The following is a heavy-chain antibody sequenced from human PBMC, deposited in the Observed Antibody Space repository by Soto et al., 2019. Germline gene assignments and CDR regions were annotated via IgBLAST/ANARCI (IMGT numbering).Heavy chain of an antibody. CDR2: ISSSGSTI. J-gene: IGHJ3*02. D-gene: IGHD2-2*01. V-gene: IGHV3-11*01. CDR1: GFTFSDYY. CDR3: ASGRRSYNLGYCSSTSCYDAFDI. Sequence: GGSLRLSCAASGFTFSDYYMSWIRQAPGKGLEWVSYISSSGSTIYYADSVKGRFTISRDNAKNSLYLQMNSLRAEDTAVYYCASGRRSYNLGYCSSTSCYDAFDIWGQGTMVTVSS.